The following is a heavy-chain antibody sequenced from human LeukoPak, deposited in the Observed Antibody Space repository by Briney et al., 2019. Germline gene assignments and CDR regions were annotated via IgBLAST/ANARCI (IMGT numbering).Heavy chain of an antibody. CDR2: IIPIFGTA. D-gene: IGHD3-10*01. CDR1: GGTFSSYA. J-gene: IGHJ4*02. V-gene: IGHV1-69*05. Sequence: SVKVSCKASGGTFSSYAISWVRQAPGQGLEWMGGIIPIFGTANYAQKFQGRVTITTDESTSTAYMELSSLRSEDTAVYYCVSWDFDRPSGVVYWGQGTLVTVSS. CDR3: VSWDFDRPSGVVY.